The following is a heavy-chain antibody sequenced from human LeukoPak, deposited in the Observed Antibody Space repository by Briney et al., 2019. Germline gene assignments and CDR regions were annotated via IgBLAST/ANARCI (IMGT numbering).Heavy chain of an antibody. CDR2: ICDNGNT. J-gene: IGHJ4*02. Sequence: PSETLSLTCTFSAGSFSPAHWSWIRQPPGKGLEWIGVICDNGNTDYNPSLKSRVTISVVTSKSQFSLKLNSLAAADTAVYYCATGRDPYKTGHWGQGTLVTVSS. CDR1: AGSFSPAH. V-gene: IGHV4-59*03. D-gene: IGHD3-10*01. CDR3: ATGRDPYKTGH.